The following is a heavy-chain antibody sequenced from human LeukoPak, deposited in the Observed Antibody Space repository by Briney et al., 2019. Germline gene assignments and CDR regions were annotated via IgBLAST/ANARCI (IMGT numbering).Heavy chain of an antibody. Sequence: SETLSLTCTVSGGSISSSSYYWGWIRQPPGKGLEWIGSIYYSGSTYYNPSLKSRVTISVDTSKNQFSLKLSSVTAADTAVYYCAGQVAVALYYFDYWGQGTLVTVSS. CDR2: IYYSGST. V-gene: IGHV4-39*01. J-gene: IGHJ4*02. D-gene: IGHD6-19*01. CDR1: GGSISSSSYY. CDR3: AGQVAVALYYFDY.